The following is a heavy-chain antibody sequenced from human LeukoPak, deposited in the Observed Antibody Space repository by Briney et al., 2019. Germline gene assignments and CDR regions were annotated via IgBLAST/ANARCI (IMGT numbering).Heavy chain of an antibody. J-gene: IGHJ6*02. Sequence: PGGSLRLSCAASGLTFSGSAMHWVRQASGKGLEWVGRIRSKANSYATAYAASVKGRFTISREDSNNKAYLQMSSLNTEDTDVYCGTRLDYGDCYGMDVWGQGTTVTVSS. CDR2: IRSKANSYAT. V-gene: IGHV3-73*01. D-gene: IGHD4-17*01. CDR3: TRLDYGDCYGMDV. CDR1: GLTFSGSA.